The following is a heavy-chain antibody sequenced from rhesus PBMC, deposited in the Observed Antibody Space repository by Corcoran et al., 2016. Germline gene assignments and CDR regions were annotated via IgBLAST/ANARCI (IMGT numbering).Heavy chain of an antibody. CDR2: INGNSGST. CDR1: GASVSGYW. V-gene: IGHV4-80*01. J-gene: IGHJ4*01. CDR3: ASNIVAATFDN. D-gene: IGHD2-39*01. Sequence: QVQLQESGPGLVKPSETLSLTCAVSGASVSGYWWTWIRQAPGKGREWIGEINGNSGSTNTNPSLNSRVTMSKDVSNNRLSLKLNSVPAAETAVYYCASNIVAATFDNWGQGVLVTVSS.